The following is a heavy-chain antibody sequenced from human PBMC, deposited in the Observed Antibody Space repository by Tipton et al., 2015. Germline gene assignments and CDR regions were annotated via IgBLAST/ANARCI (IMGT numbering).Heavy chain of an antibody. Sequence: SLRLSCAASGFTFSSYWMNWVRQAPGKGLEWVANIKQDGSEKYYVDSVKGRFTISRDNAKNSLYLQMNSLRAEDTAVYYCAREPYSNPLDYWGQGTLVTVSS. J-gene: IGHJ4*02. CDR1: GFTFSSYW. D-gene: IGHD4-11*01. CDR2: IKQDGSEK. CDR3: AREPYSNPLDY. V-gene: IGHV3-7*01.